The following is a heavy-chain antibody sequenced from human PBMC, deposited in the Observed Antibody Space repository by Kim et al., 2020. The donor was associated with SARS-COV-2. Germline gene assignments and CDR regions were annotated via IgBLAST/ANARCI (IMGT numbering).Heavy chain of an antibody. Sequence: GGSLRLSFAVSGRTFRISYMHLVRQSPVKGLELIAYISRSGSAIVYAGSVKCRFTISRDEAKNSIFLQMNSLRDEDTAVYYCARDRTAFDYWGQGTLVTVSS. CDR1: GRTFRISY. J-gene: IGHJ4*02. CDR3: ARDRTAFDY. V-gene: IGHV3-48*02. CDR2: ISRSGSAI. D-gene: IGHD1-1*01.